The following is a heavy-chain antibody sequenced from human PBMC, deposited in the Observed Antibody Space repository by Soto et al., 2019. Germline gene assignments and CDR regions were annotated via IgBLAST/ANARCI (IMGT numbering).Heavy chain of an antibody. CDR3: ARGGSYHRTPVDY. V-gene: IGHV4-30-4*01. CDR2: IYYSGST. J-gene: IGHJ4*02. Sequence: PSETLSLTCTVSGGSISSGDYYWSWIRQPPGKGLEWIGYIYYSGSTYYNPSLKSRVTISVDTSKNQFSLKLSSVTAADTAVYYCARGGSYHRTPVDYWGQGTLVTVSS. CDR1: GGSISSGDYY. D-gene: IGHD1-26*01.